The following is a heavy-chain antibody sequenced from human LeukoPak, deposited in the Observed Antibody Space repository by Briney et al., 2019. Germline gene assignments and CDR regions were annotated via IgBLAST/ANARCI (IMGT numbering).Heavy chain of an antibody. V-gene: IGHV4-59*08. D-gene: IGHD3-22*01. CDR3: ARRDSMKGAFDI. CDR2: IYYSGST. J-gene: IGHJ3*02. Sequence: SETLSLTCTVSGGSISSYYWSWIRQPPGKGLEWIGYIYYSGSTNYNPSLKSRVTISVDTSKNQFSLKLSSVTAADTAVYYCARRDSMKGAFDIWGQGTMVTVSS. CDR1: GGSISSYY.